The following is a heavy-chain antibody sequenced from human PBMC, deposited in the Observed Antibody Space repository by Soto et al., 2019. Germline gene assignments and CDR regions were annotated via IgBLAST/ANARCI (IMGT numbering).Heavy chain of an antibody. CDR3: AKTGGGSGWYPHY. CDR2: ISYDGSNK. J-gene: IGHJ4*02. D-gene: IGHD6-19*01. V-gene: IGHV3-30*18. CDR1: GFTFSSYG. Sequence: QVQLVESGGGVVQPGRSLRLSCAASGFTFSSYGMHWVRQAPGKGLEWVAVISYDGSNKYYADSVKGRFTISRDNSKNTLYLQMNSLRAEDTAVYYCAKTGGGSGWYPHYWDQGTLVTVSS.